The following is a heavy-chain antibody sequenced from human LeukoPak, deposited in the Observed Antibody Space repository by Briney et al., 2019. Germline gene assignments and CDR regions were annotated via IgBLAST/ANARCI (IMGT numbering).Heavy chain of an antibody. Sequence: SETLSLTCTVSGGSISSSSYYWGWIRQPPGKGLEWIGSIYYSGSTYYNPSLKSRVTISVDTSKNQFSLKLSSVTAADTAVYYCARLRGIGYSYGYPGYFDYWGQGTLVTVSS. CDR2: IYYSGST. V-gene: IGHV4-39*07. D-gene: IGHD5-18*01. J-gene: IGHJ4*02. CDR3: ARLRGIGYSYGYPGYFDY. CDR1: GGSISSSSYY.